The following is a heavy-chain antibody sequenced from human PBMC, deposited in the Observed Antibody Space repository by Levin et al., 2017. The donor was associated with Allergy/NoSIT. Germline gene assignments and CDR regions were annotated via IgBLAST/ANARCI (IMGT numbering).Heavy chain of an antibody. CDR3: ARDYGITGNNWFDP. CDR1: GGSVSSGSYY. J-gene: IGHJ5*02. Sequence: PSETLSLTCTVSGGSVSSGSYYWSWIRQPPGKGLEWIGYIYYSGSTNYNPSLKSRVTISVDTSKNQFSLKLSSVTAADTAVYYCARDYGITGNNWFDPWGQGTLVTVSS. CDR2: IYYSGST. D-gene: IGHD1-20*01. V-gene: IGHV4-61*01.